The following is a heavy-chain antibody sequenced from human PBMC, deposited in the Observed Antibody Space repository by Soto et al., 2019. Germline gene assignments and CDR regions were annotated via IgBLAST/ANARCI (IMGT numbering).Heavy chain of an antibody. CDR1: GYSVSSSDYY. CDR2: MLYSGLT. Sequence: SETLSLTCSVSGYSVSSSDYYWAWIRQPPGKGLEWIGSMLYSGLTYYNPSLKSRVTLSVDTSKNQFSVRLNSVTASDTAVYYCAPLSVSLSGHYGIHVWGQGTTVTVSS. V-gene: IGHV4-39*01. D-gene: IGHD3-3*01. CDR3: APLSVSLSGHYGIHV. J-gene: IGHJ6*02.